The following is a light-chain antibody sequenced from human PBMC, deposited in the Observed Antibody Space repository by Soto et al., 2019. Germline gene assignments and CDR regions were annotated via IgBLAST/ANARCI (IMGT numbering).Light chain of an antibody. CDR2: EVS. Sequence: QSALTQPASVSGSPGQSITISCTGTSRDVGGYNYVSWYQQHPGKAPKRMIYEVSNRPSGVSNRFSGSKSGNTASLTISGLQAEDEADYYCTSYSSAGTHVLFGGGTKLTVL. CDR1: SRDVGGYNY. V-gene: IGLV2-14*01. CDR3: TSYSSAGTHVL. J-gene: IGLJ2*01.